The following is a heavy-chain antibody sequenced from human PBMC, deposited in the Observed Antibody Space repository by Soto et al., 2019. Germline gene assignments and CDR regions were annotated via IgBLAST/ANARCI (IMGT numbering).Heavy chain of an antibody. J-gene: IGHJ6*02. CDR2: ISSSSSYI. Sequence: GGSLRLSCAASGFTFSSYSMNWVRQAPGKGLEWVSSISSSSSYIYYADSVKGRFTISRDNAKNSLYLQMNSLRAEDTAVYYCARDYSSGYSLGMDVWGQETTVTVSS. CDR1: GFTFSSYS. V-gene: IGHV3-21*01. D-gene: IGHD3-22*01. CDR3: ARDYSSGYSLGMDV.